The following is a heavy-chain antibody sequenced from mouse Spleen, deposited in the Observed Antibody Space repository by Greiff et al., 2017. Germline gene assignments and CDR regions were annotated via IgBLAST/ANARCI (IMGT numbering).Heavy chain of an antibody. Sequence: QVQLQQPGAELVKPGASVKLSCKASGYTFTNYWMHWVKQRPGQGLEWIGMIHPNSGSTNYNEKFKSKATLTVDKSSSTAYMQLSSLTSEDSAVYYCARGGYGNYAYFDYWGQGTTLTVSS. D-gene: IGHD2-10*02. V-gene: IGHV1-64*01. CDR1: GYTFTNYW. J-gene: IGHJ2*01. CDR3: ARGGYGNYAYFDY. CDR2: IHPNSGST.